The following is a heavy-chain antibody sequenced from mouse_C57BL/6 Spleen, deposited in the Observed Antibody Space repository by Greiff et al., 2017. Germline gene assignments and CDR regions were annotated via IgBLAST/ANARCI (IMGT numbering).Heavy chain of an antibody. J-gene: IGHJ2*01. CDR3: ARGGRGPTYYVDY. CDR2: INPSTGGT. D-gene: IGHD5-5*01. V-gene: IGHV1-42*01. Sequence: EVQLQQSGPELVKPGASVKISCKASGYSFTGYYMNWVKQSPEKSLEWIGEINPSTGGTTYNQKFKAKATLTVDKSSSTAYMQLKSLTSEDSAVYYCARGGRGPTYYVDYWGQGTTLTVSS. CDR1: GYSFTGYY.